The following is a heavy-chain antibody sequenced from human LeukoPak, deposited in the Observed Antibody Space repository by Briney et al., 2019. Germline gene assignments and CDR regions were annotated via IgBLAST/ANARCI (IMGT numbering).Heavy chain of an antibody. CDR1: GGSISSYY. D-gene: IGHD3-9*01. J-gene: IGHJ4*02. CDR3: ARTDYDILTGYRPFDS. V-gene: IGHV4-59*01. CDR2: IYYSGCT. Sequence: SETLSLTCTVSGGSISSYYWSWIRQPPGKGREWMGYIYYSGCTNYNPSLKSRVTIPVDTSKNQFPLEPSSANASGPAVYYCARTDYDILTGYRPFDSWGQGTLVTVSS.